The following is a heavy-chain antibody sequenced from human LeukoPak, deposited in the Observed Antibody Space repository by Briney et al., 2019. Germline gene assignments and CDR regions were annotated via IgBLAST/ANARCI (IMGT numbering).Heavy chain of an antibody. J-gene: IGHJ4*02. Sequence: ASVKVSCKASGGTFSSYAISWVRQAPGQGLEWMGIINPRGGSTSYAQKFQGRVTMTRDTSTSTVYMELSSLRSEDTAVYYCARDMDSSGYTFDYWGQGTLVTVSS. V-gene: IGHV1-46*01. D-gene: IGHD3-22*01. CDR3: ARDMDSSGYTFDY. CDR2: INPRGGST. CDR1: GGTFSSYA.